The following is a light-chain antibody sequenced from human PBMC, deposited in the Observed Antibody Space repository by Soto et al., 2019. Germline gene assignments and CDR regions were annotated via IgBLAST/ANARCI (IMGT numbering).Light chain of an antibody. CDR2: DAS. CDR1: QSVSTT. Sequence: MVITHSPATLSVSPWQRSSLYFRASQSVSTTVAWYHQKPGQAPRLLIYDASNRATGIPARFSGSGSGTDFTLTISSLEPEDFAVYYCQQRSNWPPSLTFGGGTKVDI. V-gene: IGKV3-11*01. J-gene: IGKJ4*01. CDR3: QQRSNWPPSLT.